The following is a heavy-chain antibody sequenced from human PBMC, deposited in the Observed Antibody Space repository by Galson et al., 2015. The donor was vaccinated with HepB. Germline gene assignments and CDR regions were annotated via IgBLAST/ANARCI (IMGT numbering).Heavy chain of an antibody. J-gene: IGHJ1*01. CDR2: IKSKTDGGTT. Sequence: SLRLSCAASGFTFSNAWMSWVRQAPGKGLEWVGRIKSKTDGGTTDYAAPVKGRFTISRDDSKNTLYLQMNSLKTEDTAVYYCTTDSFTGRYCSSTSCSFFQHWGQGTLVTVSS. D-gene: IGHD2-2*01. CDR3: TTDSFTGRYCSSTSCSFFQH. V-gene: IGHV3-15*01. CDR1: GFTFSNAW.